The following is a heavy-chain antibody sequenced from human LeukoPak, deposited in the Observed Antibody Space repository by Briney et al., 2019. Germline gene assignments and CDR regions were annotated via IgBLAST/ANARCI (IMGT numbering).Heavy chain of an antibody. J-gene: IGHJ4*02. Sequence: PSETLSLTCTVSSYSISSGYYWGWIRQPPGKGLEWIGSIYHSGSTYYNPPLESRLTISVESPKNQFSPKQPPVTAGHAPVYYCARGRPAATPMDYWVQGTLVTVSS. V-gene: IGHV4-38-2*02. CDR2: IYHSGST. CDR1: SYSISSGYY. D-gene: IGHD2-2*01. CDR3: ARGRPAATPMDY.